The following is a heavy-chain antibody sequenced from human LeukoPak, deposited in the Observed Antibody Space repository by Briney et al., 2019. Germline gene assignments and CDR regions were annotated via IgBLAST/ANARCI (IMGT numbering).Heavy chain of an antibody. CDR2: ISGSGNST. CDR3: AKKISGRYSVPFDY. CDR1: GFTFRSYA. D-gene: IGHD1-26*01. Sequence: PGGSLRLSCAASGFTFRSYAMSWVRQAPGKGLEWVSAISGSGNSTYYADSVKGRFTISRDNSKNTLYLQMNSLRAEDTDIYYCAKKISGRYSVPFDYWGQGTLVTVSS. V-gene: IGHV3-23*01. J-gene: IGHJ4*02.